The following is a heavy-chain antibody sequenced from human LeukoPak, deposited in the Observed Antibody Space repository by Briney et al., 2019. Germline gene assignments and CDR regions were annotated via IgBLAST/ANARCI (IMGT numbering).Heavy chain of an antibody. V-gene: IGHV1-18*01. D-gene: IGHD2-2*03. Sequence: ASVKVSCKASGYTFTSYGISWVRQAPGQGLEWMGWIRVYNGDTNYAQKLQGRVTMTTDTSTSTAYMELRSLRSDDTAVYYCATGYCSSANCRIDYWGQGTLVSVSS. CDR3: ATGYCSSANCRIDY. CDR1: GYTFTSYG. CDR2: IRVYNGDT. J-gene: IGHJ4*02.